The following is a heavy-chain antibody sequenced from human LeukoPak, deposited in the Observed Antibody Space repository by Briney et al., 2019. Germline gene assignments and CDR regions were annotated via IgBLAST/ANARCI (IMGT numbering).Heavy chain of an antibody. V-gene: IGHV1-69*06. CDR1: GGTFSSYV. D-gene: IGHD3-22*01. J-gene: IGHJ4*02. Sequence: ASVKVSCKASGGTFSSYVISWVRQAPGQGLQWMGGIIPMFGAVNYAQKFQGRVTITADKSTGTAYMELSSLRSEDTAVYYCVRDYVISGPQKNFFDYWGQGTLVTVSS. CDR2: IIPMFGAV. CDR3: VRDYVISGPQKNFFDY.